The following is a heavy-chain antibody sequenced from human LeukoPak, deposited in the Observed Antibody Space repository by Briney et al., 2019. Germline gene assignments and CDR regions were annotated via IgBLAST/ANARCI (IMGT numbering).Heavy chain of an antibody. CDR3: AKTVTAIAPWYFDY. CDR2: IYYSGST. CDR1: GGAITSSSYY. V-gene: IGHV4-39*01. Sequence: SETLSLTCNVSGGAITSSSYYWGWIRQPPGKGLEWIGSIYYSGSTYYNPPLKSRVTISVDTSKNQFSLKLSSVTAADTAVYYCAKTVTAIAPWYFDYWGQGTLVTVSS. D-gene: IGHD2-21*02. J-gene: IGHJ4*02.